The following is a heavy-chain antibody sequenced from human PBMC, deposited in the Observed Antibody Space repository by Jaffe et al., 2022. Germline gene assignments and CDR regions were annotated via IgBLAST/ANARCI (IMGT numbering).Heavy chain of an antibody. Sequence: QVQLVQSGAEVKTPGASVKVSCEASGYSFSTYGITWVRQAPGQGLEWMGWISVYNGQIKYAQNLQGRVTMTTDTSTNTAYMELRSLRSDDTAVYYCARSSFSWPNWYFDLWGRGTLVTVSS. CDR2: ISVYNGQI. J-gene: IGHJ2*01. CDR1: GYSFSTYG. CDR3: ARSSFSWPNWYFDL. D-gene: IGHD6-13*01. V-gene: IGHV1-18*01.